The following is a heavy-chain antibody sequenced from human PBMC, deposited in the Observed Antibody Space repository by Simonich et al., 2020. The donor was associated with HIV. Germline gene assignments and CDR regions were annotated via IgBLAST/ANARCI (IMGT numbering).Heavy chain of an antibody. D-gene: IGHD5-18*01. Sequence: QLQLQESGPGLVKPSETLSLTCTVSGGSISSSSYYWGWIRQPPGKGLEWIGSVYYGGSPHSNPALKGRVTISVDTSKNQFSLKLSSVTAADTALYYCARHSQYNYGYSGFDSWGQGTRVTVSS. J-gene: IGHJ4*02. CDR2: VYYGGSP. CDR1: GGSISSSSYY. V-gene: IGHV4-39*01. CDR3: ARHSQYNYGYSGFDS.